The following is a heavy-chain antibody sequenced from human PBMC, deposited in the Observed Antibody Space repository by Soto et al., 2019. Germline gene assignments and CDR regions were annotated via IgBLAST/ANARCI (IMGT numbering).Heavy chain of an antibody. CDR2: IRSKAYGGTT. Sequence: GGSLRLSCTSSGFTFGDYTMAWVRQATGGGLEWVSFIRSKAYGGTTEYAASVKGRFTISRDDSKSIAYLQMNRLQSEDTAVYYCARDVASYDYGDFYGMDVWGQGTTVTVSS. V-gene: IGHV3-49*04. CDR3: ARDVASYDYGDFYGMDV. J-gene: IGHJ6*02. CDR1: GFTFGDYT. D-gene: IGHD4-17*01.